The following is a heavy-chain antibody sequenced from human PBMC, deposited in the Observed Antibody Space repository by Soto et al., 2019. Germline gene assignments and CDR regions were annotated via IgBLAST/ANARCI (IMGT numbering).Heavy chain of an antibody. D-gene: IGHD3-10*01. CDR2: INPNSGGT. CDR3: AREWFGELYPDYGMDV. J-gene: IGHJ6*02. Sequence: ASVKVSCKASGYTFTGYYMHWVRQAPGQGLEWMGWINPNSGGTNYAQKFQGWVTMTRDTSISTAYMELSRLRSDDTAVYYCAREWFGELYPDYGMDVWGQGTTVTLSS. V-gene: IGHV1-2*04. CDR1: GYTFTGYY.